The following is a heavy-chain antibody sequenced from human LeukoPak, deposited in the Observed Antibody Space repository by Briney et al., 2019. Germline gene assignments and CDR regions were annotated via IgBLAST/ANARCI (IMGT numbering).Heavy chain of an antibody. CDR2: IYHSGSA. V-gene: IGHV4-38-2*02. CDR3: VRYCSSTTCYTRAVDY. J-gene: IGHJ4*02. D-gene: IGHD2-2*02. Sequence: PSETLSLTCTVSGYSITSGYNWAWIRQPPGKVLEWIGSIYHSGSAYYNPSLKSRVPISVDKSKNQFSLKLSSVTAADTAVYYCVRYCSSTTCYTRAVDYWGQGTLVSVSS. CDR1: GYSITSGYN.